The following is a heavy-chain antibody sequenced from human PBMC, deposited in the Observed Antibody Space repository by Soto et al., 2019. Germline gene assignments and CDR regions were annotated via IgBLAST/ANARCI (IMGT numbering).Heavy chain of an antibody. J-gene: IGHJ4*02. V-gene: IGHV3-23*01. Sequence: HPGGSLRLSCAASGFTFNMYAMSWVRQAPGKGLEWVSGIGGSGTNTYYADFVKGRFTISRDNSKNTLYLQMDSLRAEDTAIYYCARTITGYFWTGAYCGQGTLVTVSS. CDR3: ARTITGYFWTGAY. CDR1: GFTFNMYA. D-gene: IGHD1-1*01. CDR2: IGGSGTNT.